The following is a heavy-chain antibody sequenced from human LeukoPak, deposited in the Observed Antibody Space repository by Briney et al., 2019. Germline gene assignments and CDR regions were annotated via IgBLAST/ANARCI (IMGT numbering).Heavy chain of an antibody. V-gene: IGHV1-3*01. CDR2: INPGSGNV. CDR1: GYTFTDRP. D-gene: IGHD2-8*02. Sequence: GASVKVSCKDSGYTFTDRPIHWVRQAPGQSLQWVGLINPGSGNVRYLQRFRDRVTITRDTSATTVYLELQSLTSEDTAVYYCSVLILRYCTVGACQSTGDIDSWGQGTLVTVS. J-gene: IGHJ5*01. CDR3: SVLILRYCTVGACQSTGDIDS.